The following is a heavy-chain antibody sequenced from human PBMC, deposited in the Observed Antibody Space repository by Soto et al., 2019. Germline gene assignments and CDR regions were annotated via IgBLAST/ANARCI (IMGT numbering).Heavy chain of an antibody. Sequence: PGGSLRLSYAASGFSFSNTWMHWVRQAPGKGLVWVSHVNSDGSNTNYADFVKGRFTVSRDNARNTVYLQMNSLRADDTAVYYCAKDWSYGLDVWGQGTTVTVSS. CDR2: VNSDGSNT. CDR3: AKDWSYGLDV. V-gene: IGHV3-74*01. J-gene: IGHJ6*02. CDR1: GFSFSNTW. D-gene: IGHD3-9*01.